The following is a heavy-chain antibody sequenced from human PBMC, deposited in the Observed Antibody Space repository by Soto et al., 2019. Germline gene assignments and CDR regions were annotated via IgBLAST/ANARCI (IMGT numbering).Heavy chain of an antibody. Sequence: WETLALTCTVSGGSISSYYWSWIRQRAGKGLEWIGRIYTSGSTNYNPSLKSRVTMSVDKYKKQSSLKLRSLTAADTAVYYCARSKGYSYGYGYWGQGTRVTVSS. CDR1: GGSISSYY. CDR2: IYTSGST. D-gene: IGHD5-18*01. CDR3: ARSKGYSYGYGY. J-gene: IGHJ4*02. V-gene: IGHV4-4*07.